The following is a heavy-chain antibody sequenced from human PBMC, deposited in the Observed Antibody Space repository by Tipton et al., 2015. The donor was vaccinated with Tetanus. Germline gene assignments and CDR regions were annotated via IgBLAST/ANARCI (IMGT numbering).Heavy chain of an antibody. D-gene: IGHD3-3*01. CDR1: GGSVSSGSYY. CDR2: ILYGAST. J-gene: IGHJ4*02. V-gene: IGHV4-61*01. Sequence: TLSLTCTVFGGSVSSGSYYWAWIRQPPGKGLEYIGYILYGASTHYNPSLKSRVTVSADPSQNQFSLKLSSVTAADTAVYYCARIHDVLSGHFDFWGQGTLVTVSS. CDR3: ARIHDVLSGHFDF.